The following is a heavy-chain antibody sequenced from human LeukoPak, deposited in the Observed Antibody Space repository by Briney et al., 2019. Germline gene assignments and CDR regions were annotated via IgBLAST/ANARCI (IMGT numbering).Heavy chain of an antibody. D-gene: IGHD6-19*01. CDR2: ISGSGGST. V-gene: IGHV3-23*01. CDR3: AKDRERHSSGWYYSDY. Sequence: PGGSLRLSCAASGFTFSSYAMSWVRQAPGKGLEWVSAISGSGGSTYYADSVKGRFTISRDNSKNTLYLQMNSLRAEDTAVYYCAKDRERHSSGWYYSDYWGQGTLVTVSS. CDR1: GFTFSSYA. J-gene: IGHJ4*02.